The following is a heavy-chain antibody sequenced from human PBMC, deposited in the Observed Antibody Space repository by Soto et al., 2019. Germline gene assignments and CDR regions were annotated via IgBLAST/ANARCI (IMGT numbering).Heavy chain of an antibody. CDR1: GGSISTSNW. Sequence: SETLSLTCAVSGGSISTSNWWSWVRQPPGKGLEWIGEVYRTGSTTYNPSLESRLTISVDKSKNQFSLKLTSVTAADTAVYYCARDKRDLRFLEWSYYFDYWGQGTLVTVSS. D-gene: IGHD3-3*01. J-gene: IGHJ4*02. V-gene: IGHV4-4*02. CDR3: ARDKRDLRFLEWSYYFDY. CDR2: VYRTGST.